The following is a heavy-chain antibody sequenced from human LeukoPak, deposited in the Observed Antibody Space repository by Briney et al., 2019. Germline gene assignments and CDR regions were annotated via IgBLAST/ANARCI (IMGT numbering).Heavy chain of an antibody. J-gene: IGHJ4*02. CDR3: ATAPAAADSF. CDR1: GFTFSILW. D-gene: IGHD6-13*01. CDR2: INRDGSAK. V-gene: IGHV3-7*01. Sequence: PGGSLRLSCAASGFTFSILWVTWVRQAPGKGREWVANINRDGSAKTYVDSVKGRFIISRDNAKNSVYLRMSSLRAEDTAVYYCATAPAAADSFWGQGTLVAVSS.